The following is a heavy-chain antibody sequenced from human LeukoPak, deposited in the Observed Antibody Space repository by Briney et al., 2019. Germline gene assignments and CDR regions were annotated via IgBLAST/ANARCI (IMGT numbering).Heavy chain of an antibody. D-gene: IGHD3-10*01. J-gene: IGHJ4*02. Sequence: SETLSLTCTVSGCSISSYYWSWIRQPAGERLEWIGRIYTSGGTTYNPSLKSRVTMSVDTSKNQFSLKLSSVTAADTAVYYCARDLGYGSGSFDFGGQGTLVTVSS. CDR1: GCSISSYY. CDR2: IYTSGGT. V-gene: IGHV4-4*07. CDR3: ARDLGYGSGSFDF.